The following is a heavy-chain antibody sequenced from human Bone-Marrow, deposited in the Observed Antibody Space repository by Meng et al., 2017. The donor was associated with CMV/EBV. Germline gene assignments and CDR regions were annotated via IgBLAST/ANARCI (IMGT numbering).Heavy chain of an antibody. J-gene: IGHJ4*02. Sequence: SETLSLTCTVSGGSISSSSYYWGWIRQPPGKGLEWIGSTYYSGSTYCNPSLKGRVTISVDTSKNQFSLKLSSVTAADTAVYYCARTHYDFWSGYPIGFDYWGQGTLVTVSS. CDR1: GGSISSSSYY. CDR3: ARTHYDFWSGYPIGFDY. V-gene: IGHV4-39*07. CDR2: TYYSGST. D-gene: IGHD3-3*01.